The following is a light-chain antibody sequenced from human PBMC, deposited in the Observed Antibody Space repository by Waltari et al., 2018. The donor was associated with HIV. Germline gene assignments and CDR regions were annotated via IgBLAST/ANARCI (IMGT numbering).Light chain of an antibody. CDR1: RSNIGTHE. Sequence: QSVLTQPPSVSGAPGQRVTLSCTGSRSNIGTHEVHWYQQLPGTAPRLLIYNTNRRPAGVPYRFSGSKAGTSASLASNGLQAEDEADYYCQSSDSTLSGSVFGGGTKLTVV. J-gene: IGLJ3*02. V-gene: IGLV1-40*01. CDR3: QSSDSTLSGSV. CDR2: NTN.